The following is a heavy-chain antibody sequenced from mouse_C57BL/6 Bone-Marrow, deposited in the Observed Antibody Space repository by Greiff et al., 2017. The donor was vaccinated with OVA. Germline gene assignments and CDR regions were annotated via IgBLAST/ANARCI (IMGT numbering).Heavy chain of an antibody. CDR1: GYAFTNYL. CDR2: INPGSGGT. V-gene: IGHV1-54*01. J-gene: IGHJ2*01. D-gene: IGHD1-1*01. Sequence: VQRVESGAELVRPGTSVKVSCKASGYAFTNYLIEWVKQRPGQGLEWIGVINPGSGGTNYNEKFKGKATLTADKSSSTAYMQLSSLTSEDSAVYFCARRDYYGSRADYWGQGTTLTVSS. CDR3: ARRDYYGSRADY.